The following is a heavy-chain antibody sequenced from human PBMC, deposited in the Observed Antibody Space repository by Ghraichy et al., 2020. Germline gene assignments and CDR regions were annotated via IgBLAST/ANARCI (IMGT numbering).Heavy chain of an antibody. CDR2: IWYDGSNK. Sequence: GGSLRLSCAASGFTFSSYGMHWVRQAPGKGLEWVAVIWYDGSNKYYADSVKGRFTISRDNSKNTLYLQMNSLRAEDTAVYYCARDVRGGGVPAAPTYYYYYGMDVWGQGTTVTVSS. J-gene: IGHJ6*02. V-gene: IGHV3-33*01. CDR1: GFTFSSYG. D-gene: IGHD2-2*01. CDR3: ARDVRGGGVPAAPTYYYYYGMDV.